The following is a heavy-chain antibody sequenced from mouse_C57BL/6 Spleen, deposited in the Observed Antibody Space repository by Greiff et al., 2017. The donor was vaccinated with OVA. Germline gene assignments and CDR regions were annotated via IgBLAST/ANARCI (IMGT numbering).Heavy chain of an antibody. CDR2: IYPGDGDT. D-gene: IGHD4-1*01. V-gene: IGHV1-80*01. Sequence: QVHVKQSGAELVKPGASVKISCKASGYAFSSYWMNWVKQRPGKGLEWIGQIYPGDGDTNYNGKFKGKATLTADKSSSTAYMQLSSLTSEDSAVYFCARTPWEAYWGQGTLVTVSA. CDR1: GYAFSSYW. J-gene: IGHJ3*01. CDR3: ARTPWEAY.